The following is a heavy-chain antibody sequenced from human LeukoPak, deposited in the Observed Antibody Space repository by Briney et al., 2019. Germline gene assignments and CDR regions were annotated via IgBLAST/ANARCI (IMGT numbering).Heavy chain of an antibody. CDR2: IYYSGST. Sequence: SETLSLTCTVSGGSISSYYWSWIRQPPGKGLEWIGYIYYSGSTNYNPSLKSRVTISVDTSKNQFSLKLSSVTAADTAVYYCARGSSWYGYYYGMGVWGQGTTVTVSS. CDR1: GGSISSYY. J-gene: IGHJ6*02. D-gene: IGHD6-13*01. V-gene: IGHV4-59*01. CDR3: ARGSSWYGYYYGMGV.